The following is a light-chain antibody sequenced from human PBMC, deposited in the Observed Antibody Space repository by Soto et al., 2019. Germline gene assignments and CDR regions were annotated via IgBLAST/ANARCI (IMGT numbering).Light chain of an antibody. J-gene: IGKJ1*01. CDR2: GAF. CDR3: RQYNAWPLR. V-gene: IGKV3-15*01. Sequence: EILMTQSPVTLSVSPGERVTLSCRASQSVSANLAWYQQKPGQAPSLLIYGAFTRATGVPARFSGAGSGTEVTLTISSLQSEDFALYYCRQYNAWPLRFGQATKVDI. CDR1: QSVSAN.